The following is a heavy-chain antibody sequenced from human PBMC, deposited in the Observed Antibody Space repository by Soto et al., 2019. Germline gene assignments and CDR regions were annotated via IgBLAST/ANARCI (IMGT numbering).Heavy chain of an antibody. CDR3: ARAESYYDILTGYYRPWNYFDY. CDR1: GGSISSGDYY. J-gene: IGHJ4*02. Sequence: SETLSLTCTVSGGSISSGDYYWSWIRQPPGKGLEWIGYIYYSGRTYYNTSLKSRVTISVDTSKNQFSMKLSSVTAADTAVYYCARAESYYDILTGYYRPWNYFDYWGQGTLVTVS. D-gene: IGHD3-9*01. V-gene: IGHV4-30-4*01. CDR2: IYYSGRT.